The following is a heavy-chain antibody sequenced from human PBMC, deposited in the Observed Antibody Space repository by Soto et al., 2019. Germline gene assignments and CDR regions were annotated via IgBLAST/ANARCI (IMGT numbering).Heavy chain of an antibody. D-gene: IGHD5-18*01. CDR2: IIPIFGTA. J-gene: IGHJ6*02. CDR1: GGTFSSYA. CDR3: ARVITLYSYGHSYYYYGMDV. Sequence: GASVKVSCKASGGTFSSYAISWVRQAPGQGLEWMGGIIPIFGTANYAQKFQGRVTITADESTSTAYMELSSLRSEDTAVYYCARVITLYSYGHSYYYYGMDVWGQGTTVTVSS. V-gene: IGHV1-69*13.